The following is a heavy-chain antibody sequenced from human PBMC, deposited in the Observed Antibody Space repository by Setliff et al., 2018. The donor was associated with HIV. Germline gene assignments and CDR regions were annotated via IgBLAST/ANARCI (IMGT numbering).Heavy chain of an antibody. CDR2: TYPVDSET. J-gene: IGHJ4*02. CDR3: ARQRGNDYAGSGFDN. D-gene: IGHD2-2*01. CDR1: GYNFVDYS. V-gene: IGHV5-51*01. Sequence: GESLKISCQGSGYNFVDYSIAWVRQVPGKGLEWMGITYPVDSETRYSPSFQGQVTISADKSINTAYLQWTTLKASDSAMYYCARQRGNDYAGSGFDNWGQGTLVTVSS.